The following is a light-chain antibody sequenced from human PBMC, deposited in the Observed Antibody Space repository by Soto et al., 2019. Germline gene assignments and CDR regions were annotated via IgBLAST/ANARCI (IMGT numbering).Light chain of an antibody. V-gene: IGKV1-5*03. CDR3: QQYNSYSYT. Sequence: DFQMTQSPSTLSASAGDRVTITCRASQNINNWLAWYQQKPGKAPKLLIYEASNLQSGVPSRFSGSGSGTEFILTISSLQPDDFATYYCQQYNSYSYTFGQGTKVDIK. CDR2: EAS. J-gene: IGKJ2*01. CDR1: QNINNW.